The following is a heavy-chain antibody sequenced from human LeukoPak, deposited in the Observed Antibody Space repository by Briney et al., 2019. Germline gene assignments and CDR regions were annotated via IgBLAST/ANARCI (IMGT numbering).Heavy chain of an antibody. V-gene: IGHV4-38-2*02. CDR1: GFSISSGFY. Sequence: SETLSLTCTVSGFSISSGFYWGWIRQPPGKGLEWIGTIHGGGSTNYNPSLKSRVTISVDTSKNQFSLRLSSVTAADTAVYYCARMSWGSSSWYYNWFDPWGQGTLVTVSS. D-gene: IGHD6-13*01. CDR2: IHGGGST. CDR3: ARMSWGSSSWYYNWFDP. J-gene: IGHJ5*02.